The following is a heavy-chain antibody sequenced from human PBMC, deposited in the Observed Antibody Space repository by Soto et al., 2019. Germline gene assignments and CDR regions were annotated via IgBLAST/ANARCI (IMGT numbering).Heavy chain of an antibody. CDR2: IYHAGST. V-gene: IGHV4-4*02. J-gene: IGHJ4*02. CDR1: GGSITNSNW. D-gene: IGHD2-21*01. CDR3: ARGPPIVGNTKPLDS. Sequence: QVQLQESGLRLVKPSGTLSLTCTVSGGSITNSNWWSWVRLPPAKGLEWIGDIYHAGSTKYNPSLERRVTMSVDTSNNQFALTLTSVTAADTAVYFCARGPPIVGNTKPLDSWGQGTLVTVS.